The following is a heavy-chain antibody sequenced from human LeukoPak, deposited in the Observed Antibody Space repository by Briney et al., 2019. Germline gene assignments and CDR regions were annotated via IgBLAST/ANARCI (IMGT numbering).Heavy chain of an antibody. CDR1: GFTFSSYM. CDR3: AGRHCSGGGCYFAGADPFDY. Sequence: GGSLRLSCAASGFTFSSYMMNWVRQAPGKGLEWVSVIYSGGNIYYIESVKGRFTISRDTSKNTLYLQMNSLRAEDTAVYFCAGRHCSGGGCYFAGADPFDYWGQGTLVTVSS. D-gene: IGHD2-15*01. J-gene: IGHJ4*02. CDR2: IYSGGNI. V-gene: IGHV3-53*01.